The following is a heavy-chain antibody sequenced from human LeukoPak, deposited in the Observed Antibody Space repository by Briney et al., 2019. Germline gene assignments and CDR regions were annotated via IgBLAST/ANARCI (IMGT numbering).Heavy chain of an antibody. J-gene: IGHJ5*02. CDR3: ARGPDIVVVPAAIIWFDP. V-gene: IGHV4-59*01. CDR2: IYYSGST. D-gene: IGHD2-2*02. CDR1: GGSISSYY. Sequence: SQTLSLTCTVSGGSISSYYWSWIRQPPGKGREWIGYIYYSGSTNYNPSLKSRVTISVDTSKNQFSLKLSSVTAADTAVYYCARGPDIVVVPAAIIWFDPWGQGTLVTVSS.